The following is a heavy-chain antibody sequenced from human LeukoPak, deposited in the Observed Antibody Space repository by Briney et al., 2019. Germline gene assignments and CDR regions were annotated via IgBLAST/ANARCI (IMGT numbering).Heavy chain of an antibody. CDR3: ARVWRSGYYYGMDV. Sequence: PSETLSLTCTVSGGSISSGDYYWSWIRQPPGKGLEWIGYIYYSGSTYYNPSLKSRVTISVDTSKNQFSLKLSSVTAADTAVYCCARVWRSGYYYGMDVWGQGTTVTVSS. CDR1: GGSISSGDYY. V-gene: IGHV4-30-4*01. CDR2: IYYSGST. D-gene: IGHD3-10*01. J-gene: IGHJ6*02.